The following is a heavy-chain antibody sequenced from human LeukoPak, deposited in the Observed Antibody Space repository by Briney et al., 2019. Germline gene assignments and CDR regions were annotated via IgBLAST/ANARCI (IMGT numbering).Heavy chain of an antibody. J-gene: IGHJ5*02. D-gene: IGHD3-10*01. CDR1: GFTFSSYG. CDR2: INHSGRT. V-gene: IGHV4-34*01. Sequence: GSLRLSCAASGFTFSSYGMHWIRQPPGKGLEWIGEINHSGRTNYNPSLKSRITISVDTSKNQFSLKLNSVTAADTAVYYCARLKVRGAIMTHNWFDPWGQGTLVTVSS. CDR3: ARLKVRGAIMTHNWFDP.